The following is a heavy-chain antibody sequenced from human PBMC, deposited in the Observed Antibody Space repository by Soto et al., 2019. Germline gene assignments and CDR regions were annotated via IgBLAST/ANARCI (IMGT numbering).Heavy chain of an antibody. J-gene: IGHJ6*02. CDR3: AKDYYGSGSYYKGPRYYGMDV. V-gene: IGHV3-30*18. CDR2: ISYDGSNK. Sequence: XESLSLSCAASGFTFSSYGMHWVRQAPGKGLEWVAVISYDGSNKYYADSVKGRFTISRDNSKNTLYLQMNSLRAEDTAVYYWAKDYYGSGSYYKGPRYYGMDVWGQGTTVTVSS. D-gene: IGHD3-10*01. CDR1: GFTFSSYG.